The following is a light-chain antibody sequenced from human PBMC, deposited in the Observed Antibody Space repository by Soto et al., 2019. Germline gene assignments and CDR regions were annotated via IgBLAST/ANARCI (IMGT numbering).Light chain of an antibody. V-gene: IGKV1-5*01. CDR2: DVS. J-gene: IGKJ1*01. CDR3: QQFYIGWT. Sequence: DIPMTQSPSTLSASVGDRVTITCRASQSVRGSLAWYQQQPGKAPKLLIYDVSNLESGVPSRFSAFGSGTEFTLSISILHPDDFGTYYYQQFYIGWTFGQGTRVDLK. CDR1: QSVRGS.